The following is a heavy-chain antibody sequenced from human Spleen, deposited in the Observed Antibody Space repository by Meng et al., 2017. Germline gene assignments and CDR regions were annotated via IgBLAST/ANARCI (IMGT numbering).Heavy chain of an antibody. CDR3: ARGVLHYDRSGSFTLHL. D-gene: IGHD3-22*01. Sequence: SETLSLTCSVSGGSVSSGGNYWSWIRQHPGKGLEWIGYIYYSGTTYYTPSLKSRITMSIDKSKNQFSLKLSSVTAADTAVYYCARGVLHYDRSGSFTLHLWGQGTMVTVSS. J-gene: IGHJ3*01. CDR2: IYYSGTT. V-gene: IGHV4-31*03. CDR1: GGSVSSGGNY.